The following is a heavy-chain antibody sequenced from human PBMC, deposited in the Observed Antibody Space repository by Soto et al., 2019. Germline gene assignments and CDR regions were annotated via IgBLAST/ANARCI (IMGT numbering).Heavy chain of an antibody. V-gene: IGHV4-59*01. CDR3: ARAVATGRYFDWLLSYDP. CDR1: GGSISSYY. CDR2: IYYSGST. Sequence: SETLSLTCTVSGGSISSYYWSWIRQPPGKGLEWIGYIYYSGSTNYNPSLKSRVTISVDTSKNQFSLKLSSVTAADTAVYYCARAVATGRYFDWLLSYDPWGQGTLVTVSS. J-gene: IGHJ5*02. D-gene: IGHD3-9*01.